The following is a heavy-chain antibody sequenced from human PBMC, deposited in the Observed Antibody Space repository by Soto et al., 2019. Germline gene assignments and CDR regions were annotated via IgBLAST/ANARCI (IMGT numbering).Heavy chain of an antibody. D-gene: IGHD2-8*01. V-gene: IGHV6-1*01. Sequence: SQTLSLTCAISGDSVSTNSATWDWIRQSPSRGLEWLGRTYYRSKWYNDYAVSVKGRITINPDTSNNQLSLQLNSVTPDDTAVFYCATLTRKSWFNSLRHATLVTV. J-gene: IGHJ5*01. CDR3: ATLTRKSWFNS. CDR2: TYYRSKWYN. CDR1: GDSVSTNSAT.